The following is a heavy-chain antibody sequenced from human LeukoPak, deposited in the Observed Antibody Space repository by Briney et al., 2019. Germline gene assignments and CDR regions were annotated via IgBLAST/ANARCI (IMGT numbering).Heavy chain of an antibody. CDR3: ARSRITIFGVVTP. D-gene: IGHD3-3*01. CDR2: IYYSGST. V-gene: IGHV4-39*01. CDR1: GRSISSSSYY. J-gene: IGHJ5*02. Sequence: PSETLSLTCTVSGRSISSSSYYWGWIRQPPGKGLEWIGSIYYSGSTYYNPSLKSRVTISVDTSKNQFSLKLSSVTAADTAVYYCARSRITIFGVVTPWGQGTLVTVSS.